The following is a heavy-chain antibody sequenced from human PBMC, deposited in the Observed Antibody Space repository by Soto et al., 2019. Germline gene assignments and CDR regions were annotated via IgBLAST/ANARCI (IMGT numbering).Heavy chain of an antibody. V-gene: IGHV4-39*01. Sequence: PSETLSLPCTVSGGSISRSSYYWGWIRQPPGKGLEWIGSIYYSGSTYYNPSLKSRVTISVDTSKNQFSLKLTSVTAADTAVYYCARLRARADYYYGMDVWRQGTTVTVSS. CDR2: IYYSGST. CDR3: ARLRARADYYYGMDV. CDR1: GGSISRSSYY. J-gene: IGHJ6*02.